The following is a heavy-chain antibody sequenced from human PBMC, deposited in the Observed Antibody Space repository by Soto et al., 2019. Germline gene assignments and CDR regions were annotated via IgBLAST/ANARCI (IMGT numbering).Heavy chain of an antibody. D-gene: IGHD2-21*02. J-gene: IGHJ2*01. CDR3: VRGLVGTWYLDR. V-gene: IGHV2-5*01. CDR1: GFSLSTNDLG. CDR2: TYRSDEK. Sequence: QITLKESGPTLVKPTQTLTLTCTFSGFSLSTNDLGVGWVRQPPGKALEWLALTYRSDEKRYSSSLRSRLTITKDTSKTQVVLTLTNMDPVDTATYYCVRGLVGTWYLDRWGRGTLVTVSS.